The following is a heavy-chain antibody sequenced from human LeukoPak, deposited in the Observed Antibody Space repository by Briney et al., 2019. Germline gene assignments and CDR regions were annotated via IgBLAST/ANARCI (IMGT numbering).Heavy chain of an antibody. CDR2: ISVYNGNT. J-gene: IGHJ6*03. V-gene: IGHV1-18*01. CDR1: GYSFTSYG. CDR3: ARNRRPGYSSSWYYMDV. D-gene: IGHD6-13*01. Sequence: ASVKVSCKASGYSFTSYGINWVRQAPGQGLEWMGWISVYNGNTNYAQKLQGRITMTTDTPTSTAYMELRSLRSDDTAVYYCARNRRPGYSSSWYYMDVWGKGTTVTVSS.